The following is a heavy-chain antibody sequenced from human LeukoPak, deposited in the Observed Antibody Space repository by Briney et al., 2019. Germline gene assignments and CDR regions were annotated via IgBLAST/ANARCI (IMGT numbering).Heavy chain of an antibody. Sequence: PSETLSLTCAVSGGSISSNWWSWVRQPPGKGLEWIEEIDHSGSTYYNPSLKSRVTISVDTSKNQFSLKLSSVTAADTAVYYCASDCQTYNWFDPWGQGTLVTVSS. J-gene: IGHJ5*02. CDR3: ASDCQTYNWFDP. V-gene: IGHV4-4*02. CDR1: GGSISSNW. CDR2: IDHSGST.